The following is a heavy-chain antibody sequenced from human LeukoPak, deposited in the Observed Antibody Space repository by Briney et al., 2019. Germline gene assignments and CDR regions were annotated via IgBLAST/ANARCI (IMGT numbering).Heavy chain of an antibody. D-gene: IGHD6-13*01. CDR2: IYHSGST. V-gene: IGHV4-38-2*02. CDR1: GYSISSGYY. J-gene: IGHJ5*02. CDR3: ARRAYSSSWCGFDP. Sequence: SETLSLTCTVSGYSISSGYYWGWIRQPPGKGLEWIGSIYHSGSTYYNPSLKSRVTISVDTSKNQFSLKLSSVTAADTAVYYCARRAYSSSWCGFDPWGQGTLVTVSS.